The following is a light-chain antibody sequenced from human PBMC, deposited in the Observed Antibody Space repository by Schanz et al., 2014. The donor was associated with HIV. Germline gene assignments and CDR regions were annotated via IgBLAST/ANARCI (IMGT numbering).Light chain of an antibody. CDR2: AAS. CDR3: QQYGRSDLLT. V-gene: IGKV3-20*01. Sequence: VMTQSPATLSVSPGERATLSCRASQSVSSNFLAWYQQKPGQAPRLLIYAASTRATGIPDRFSGSGSGTDFTLTISRLEPEDFAVYYCQQYGRSDLLTFGGGTNVGIK. J-gene: IGKJ4*01. CDR1: QSVSSNF.